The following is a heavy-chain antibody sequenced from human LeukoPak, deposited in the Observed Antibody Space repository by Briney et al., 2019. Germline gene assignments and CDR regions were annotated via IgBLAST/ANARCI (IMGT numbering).Heavy chain of an antibody. V-gene: IGHV4-39*01. CDR3: ASGYYDSSGYYYPFEY. CDR2: LYYSGST. J-gene: IGHJ4*02. D-gene: IGHD3-22*01. Sequence: SETLSLTCTVSGGSISSSSYYWGWIRQPPGKGLEWIGSLYYSGSTYYNPSLKSRVTISVDTSKNQFSLKLSSVTAADTAVYYCASGYYDSSGYYYPFEYWSQGTLVTVSS. CDR1: GGSISSSSYY.